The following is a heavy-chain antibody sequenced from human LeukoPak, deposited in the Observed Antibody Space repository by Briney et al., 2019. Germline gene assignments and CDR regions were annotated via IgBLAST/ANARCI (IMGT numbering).Heavy chain of an antibody. J-gene: IGHJ6*03. CDR1: GFTFSSYW. V-gene: IGHV3-7*01. Sequence: GGSLRLSCAASGFTFSSYWMSWVRQAPGKGLEWVANIKQDGSEKYYVDSVKGRFTISRDNAENSLYLQMNSLRAEDTAVYYCARDPAERYYDFWSGYSTPDYYYYMDVWGKGTTVTVSS. D-gene: IGHD3-3*01. CDR2: IKQDGSEK. CDR3: ARDPAERYYDFWSGYSTPDYYYYMDV.